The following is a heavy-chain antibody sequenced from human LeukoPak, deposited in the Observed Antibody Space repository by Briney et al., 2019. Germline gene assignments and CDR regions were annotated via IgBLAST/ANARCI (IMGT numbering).Heavy chain of an antibody. CDR2: INNSGGST. D-gene: IGHD5-12*01. J-gene: IGHJ5*02. V-gene: IGHV3-23*01. CDR1: GITFSSYT. Sequence: PGGSLRLSCAASGITFSSYTMIWVRQAPGKGLEWVSGINNSGGSTYYADSVKGRFTISRDNSKNTLYLQMNSLRAEDTAVYYCAKPPGLRRLDPWGQGTLVTVSS. CDR3: AKPPGLRRLDP.